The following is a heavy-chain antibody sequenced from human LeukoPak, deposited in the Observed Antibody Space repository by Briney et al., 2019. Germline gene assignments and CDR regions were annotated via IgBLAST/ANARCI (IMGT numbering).Heavy chain of an antibody. CDR1: GGLISISTHY. CDR2: VFYSGTT. J-gene: IGHJ4*02. Sequence: SETLSLTCSVSGGLISISTHYWGWIRQTPGKGLEWIGSVFYSGTTYFNPSFNSRLTISIDTSKNQFSLKLRSVTAADTAVYYCARSVRRGFSFDYWGQGTLVIVSS. CDR3: ARSVRRGFSFDY. D-gene: IGHD5-18*01. V-gene: IGHV4-39*01.